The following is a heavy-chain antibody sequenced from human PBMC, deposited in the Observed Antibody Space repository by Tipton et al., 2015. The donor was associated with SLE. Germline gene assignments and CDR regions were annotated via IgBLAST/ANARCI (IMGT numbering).Heavy chain of an antibody. D-gene: IGHD5-24*01. V-gene: IGHV4-34*01. Sequence: TLSLTCAVYGGSYCGYYWSWIRKPPGKGLESIGEINHSGSTNYNPSLKSRVTISVDTSKNQFSLKLSSVTAADTAVYYCARKRNGMGIWGQGTMVTVSS. CDR2: INHSGST. J-gene: IGHJ3*02. CDR3: ARKRNGMGI. CDR1: GGSYCGYY.